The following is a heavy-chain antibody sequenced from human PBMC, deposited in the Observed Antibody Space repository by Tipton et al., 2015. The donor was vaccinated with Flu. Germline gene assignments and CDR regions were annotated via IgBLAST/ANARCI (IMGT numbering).Heavy chain of an antibody. J-gene: IGHJ5*02. CDR2: INHSGST. CDR1: GGSFSGYY. Sequence: LRLSCAVYGGSFSGYYWSWIRQPPGKGPEWIGEINHSGSTNYNPSLKSRVTISVDTSKNQFSLKLSSVTAADTAVYYCARGRYSSRGWFDPWGQGTLVTVSS. V-gene: IGHV4-34*01. D-gene: IGHD6-19*01. CDR3: ARGRYSSRGWFDP.